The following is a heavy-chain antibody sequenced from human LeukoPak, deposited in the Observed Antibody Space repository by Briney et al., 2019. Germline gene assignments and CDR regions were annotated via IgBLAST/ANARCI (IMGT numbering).Heavy chain of an antibody. J-gene: IGHJ6*03. CDR1: GDSVSSNSAA. D-gene: IGHD6-13*01. V-gene: IGHV6-1*01. CDR2: TYYRSKWYN. CDR3: ARGRGGSSWYAYYYYYYMDV. Sequence: SQTLSLTCAISGDSVSSNSAAWNWIRQSPSRGLEWLGRTYYRSKWYNDYAVSVKSRITINPDTSKNQFSLKLSSVTAADTAVYYCARGRGGSSWYAYYYYYYMDVWGKGTTVTVSS.